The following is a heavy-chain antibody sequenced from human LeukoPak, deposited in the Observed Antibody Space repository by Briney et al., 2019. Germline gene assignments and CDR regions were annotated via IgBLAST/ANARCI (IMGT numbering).Heavy chain of an antibody. CDR1: GFTFSSYG. J-gene: IGHJ4*02. CDR2: IRYDGSNK. D-gene: IGHD3-3*01. V-gene: IGHV3-30*02. CDR3: ATDEVRFLEWSHYFDY. Sequence: GGSLRLSCAASGFTFSSYGMHGVRQAPGKGLEWVAFIRYDGSNKYYADSVKGRFTISRDNSKNTLYLQMNSLRPEDTAVYYCATDEVRFLEWSHYFDYWGQGTLVTVSS.